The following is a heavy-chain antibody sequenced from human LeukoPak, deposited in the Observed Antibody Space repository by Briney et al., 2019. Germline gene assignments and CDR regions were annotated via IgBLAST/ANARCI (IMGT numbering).Heavy chain of an antibody. V-gene: IGHV3-53*01. CDR2: IYSGGNT. J-gene: IGHJ4*02. Sequence: PGGSLRLSCAASGLTVSSNYMSWVRQAPGKGVEWVSIIYSGGNTYYADSVKGRFTISRDNSKNTLYLQMTSLRAEDTAVYYCTRVKVAGSSDYWGQGTLVTVSS. CDR1: GLTVSSNY. CDR3: TRVKVAGSSDY. D-gene: IGHD6-19*01.